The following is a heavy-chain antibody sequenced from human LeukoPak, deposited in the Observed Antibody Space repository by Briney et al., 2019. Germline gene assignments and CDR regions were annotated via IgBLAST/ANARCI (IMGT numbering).Heavy chain of an antibody. V-gene: IGHV4-4*02. CDR3: AKAAAYNMDV. D-gene: IGHD5-24*01. CDR1: GDSISDNKW. J-gene: IGHJ6*04. CDR2: IFSSGVT. Sequence: PSGTLSLTCAVSGDSISDNKWRSWVRQPPGKGLEWIGEIFSSGVTNYNPSLKSRVTILIDKSENQFSLRLSSVTAADTAIYYCAKAAAYNMDVWGKGTTVTVSS.